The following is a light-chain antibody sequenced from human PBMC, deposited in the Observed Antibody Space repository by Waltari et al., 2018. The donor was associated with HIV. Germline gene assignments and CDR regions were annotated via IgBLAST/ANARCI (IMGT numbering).Light chain of an antibody. V-gene: IGKV3-20*01. J-gene: IGKJ5*01. CDR3: QQYGSSPIT. CDR2: GAS. Sequence: ELVLTQSPGTLSFSPGERATLSCSASQSVGSSFLAWYQQKPGQAPRLLIYGASSRATGIPARFSGSGSGTDFSLTISRLEPEDFAVYSCQQYGSSPITFGQGTRLESK. CDR1: QSVGSSF.